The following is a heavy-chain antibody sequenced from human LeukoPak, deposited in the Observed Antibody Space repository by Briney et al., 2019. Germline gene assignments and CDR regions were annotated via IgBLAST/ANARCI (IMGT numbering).Heavy chain of an antibody. J-gene: IGHJ4*02. D-gene: IGHD3-22*01. CDR1: GGSFSGYY. V-gene: IGHV4-34*01. CDR2: ISHSGST. CDR3: VTYYYGSSAPKRNY. Sequence: SETLSLTCAVYGGSFSGYYWSWIRQPPGKGLEWIGEISHSGSTTYNPSLRSRVTISGDTSKKQFSLKLSSVTAADTAVYYCVTYYYGSSAPKRNYWGQGILVTVSS.